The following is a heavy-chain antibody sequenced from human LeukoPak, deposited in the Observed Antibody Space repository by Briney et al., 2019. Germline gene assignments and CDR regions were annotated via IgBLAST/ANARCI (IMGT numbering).Heavy chain of an antibody. D-gene: IGHD3-3*01. Sequence: ASVKVSCKTSGYTFTSYYIHWVRQAPGQALEWMGIINPNSGSTNYAQKFQGRVTMTRDMSTSTVYMELSSLTSEDTAVFYCAREWEAGDFWSGPIYWGQGTLVAVST. J-gene: IGHJ4*02. V-gene: IGHV1-46*01. CDR2: INPNSGST. CDR3: AREWEAGDFWSGPIY. CDR1: GYTFTSYY.